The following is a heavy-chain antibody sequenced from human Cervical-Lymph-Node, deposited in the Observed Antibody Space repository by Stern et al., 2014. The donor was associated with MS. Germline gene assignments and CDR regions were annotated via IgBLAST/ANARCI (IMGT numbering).Heavy chain of an antibody. Sequence: VQLVQSGPEVKRPGASLKISCQASGYTFPSYWIGWVRQMPGKGLEWIAIIFPGGSDIRYSPSFQGQVTISADKSSSTAYLQWNNLKASDTAIYYCARQRYFDYWGQGTLVTVSS. CDR2: IFPGGSDI. J-gene: IGHJ4*02. CDR1: GYTFPSYW. V-gene: IGHV5-51*01. CDR3: ARQRYFDY.